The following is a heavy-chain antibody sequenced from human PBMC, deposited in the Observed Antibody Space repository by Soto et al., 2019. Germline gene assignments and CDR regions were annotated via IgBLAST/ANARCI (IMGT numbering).Heavy chain of an antibody. D-gene: IGHD1-1*01. V-gene: IGHV1-18*04. CDR2: VTPYKAAT. CDR3: ATDGPSNRDNLYDGDI. CDR1: GYTLTNYG. Sequence: QAQLVQSGAEVKKSGASVRVSCKASGYTLTNYGVTWVRQAAGQGLEWLGQVTPYKAATNSAQDLQDRVTMATDTSTNTAYLELKSLKSDDTAVYFGATDGPSNRDNLYDGDIWGQGTMVTVSA. J-gene: IGHJ3*02.